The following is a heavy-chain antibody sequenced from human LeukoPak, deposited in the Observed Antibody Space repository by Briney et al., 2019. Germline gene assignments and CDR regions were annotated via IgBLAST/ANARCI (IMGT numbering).Heavy chain of an antibody. V-gene: IGHV1-2*02. Sequence: GASVKVSCKASGYTFTGYYMHWVRQAPGQGLEWMGWINPNSGGTNYAQKFQGRVTMTRDTSISTAYMELSSLRSEDTAVYYCATAPTLYSGSYFFDSWGQGTLVTVSS. CDR3: ATAPTLYSGSYFFDS. D-gene: IGHD1-26*01. CDR2: INPNSGGT. CDR1: GYTFTGYY. J-gene: IGHJ4*02.